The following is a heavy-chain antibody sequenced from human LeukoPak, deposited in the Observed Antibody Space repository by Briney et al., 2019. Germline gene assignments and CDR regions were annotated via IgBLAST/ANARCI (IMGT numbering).Heavy chain of an antibody. D-gene: IGHD2-15*01. J-gene: IGHJ3*02. Sequence: TLSLTCTVSGGSISSGGYYWSWIRQHPGKGLEWIGYIYYSGSTYYNPSLKSRVTISVDTSKNQFSLKLSSVTAADTAVYYCAREDIAHAFDIWGQGTMVTVSS. V-gene: IGHV4-31*03. CDR1: GGSISSGGYY. CDR2: IYYSGST. CDR3: AREDIAHAFDI.